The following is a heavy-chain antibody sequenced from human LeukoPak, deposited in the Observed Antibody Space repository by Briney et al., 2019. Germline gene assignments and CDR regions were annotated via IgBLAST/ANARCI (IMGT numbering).Heavy chain of an antibody. CDR1: AYSISSGYY. V-gene: IGHV4-38-2*02. J-gene: IGHJ4*02. Sequence: TSETLSLTCTVSAYSISSGYYWGWIRQPPGKGLEWIGTIYRSGSTYYNPSLKSRVTMSIDTSKNQFSLKLSSVTAADTAVYYCARSGSGYLRYYFDYWGQGTLVTVSS. CDR2: IYRSGST. D-gene: IGHD5-12*01. CDR3: ARSGSGYLRYYFDY.